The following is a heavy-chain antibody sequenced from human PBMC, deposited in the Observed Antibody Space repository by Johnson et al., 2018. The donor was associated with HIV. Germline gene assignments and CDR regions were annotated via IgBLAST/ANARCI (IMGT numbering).Heavy chain of an antibody. CDR1: GFTFDDYG. D-gene: IGHD2-2*01. Sequence: EVQLVESVGGVVRPGGSLRLSCAASGFTFDDYGMSWVRQPPGKGLEWVSGINWNGGSTGYADSVKGRFTISRDNAKNSLYLQMNSLRAEDTALYYCARGYCSSTSCYAFFLPFDIWGQGTMVTVSS. J-gene: IGHJ3*02. CDR3: ARGYCSSTSCYAFFLPFDI. CDR2: INWNGGST. V-gene: IGHV3-20*04.